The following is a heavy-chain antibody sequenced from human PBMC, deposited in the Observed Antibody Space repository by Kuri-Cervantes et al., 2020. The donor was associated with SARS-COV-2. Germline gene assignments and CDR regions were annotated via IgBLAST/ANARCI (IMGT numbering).Heavy chain of an antibody. D-gene: IGHD3-16*01. CDR1: GFSFSNYA. CDR2: ISFDGSNK. V-gene: IGHV3-30*04. CDR3: ARRHWDRAFGDALDF. J-gene: IGHJ3*01. Sequence: EGSLRLSCTASGFSFSNYAMYWVRQTPGKGLEWVATISFDGSNKHYADSVKGRFTISRDNSKNTLYLQMNSLRVEDSAVFYCARRHWDRAFGDALDFWGPGTTVTVSS.